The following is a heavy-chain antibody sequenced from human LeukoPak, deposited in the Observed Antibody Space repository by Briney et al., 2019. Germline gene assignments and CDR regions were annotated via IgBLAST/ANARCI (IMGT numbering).Heavy chain of an antibody. V-gene: IGHV3-9*03. CDR1: GFTVSSNY. Sequence: PGGSLRLSCAASGFTVSSNYMSWVRQAPGKGLEWVSGISWNSGSIGYADSVKGRFTISRDNAKNSLYLQMNSLRAEDMALYYCAKGYYDFWSGSAHSYYFDYWGQGTLVTVSS. CDR3: AKGYYDFWSGSAHSYYFDY. J-gene: IGHJ4*02. CDR2: ISWNSGSI. D-gene: IGHD3-3*01.